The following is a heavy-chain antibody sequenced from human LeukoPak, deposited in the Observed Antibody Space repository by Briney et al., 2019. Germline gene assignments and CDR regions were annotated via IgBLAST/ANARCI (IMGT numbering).Heavy chain of an antibody. CDR2: IYYRRSN. V-gene: IGHV4-59*08. D-gene: IGHD6-19*01. CDR3: ARIDRAVAGMIDY. Sequence: SETLSLTCTVSGGSISSYFWSWIRQPPGKGLEWIGYIYYRRSNKYNPSLKSRVTMSVDTSKNQFSLKLSSVTAADTAVYYCARIDRAVAGMIDYWGQGTLVTVSS. CDR1: GGSISSYF. J-gene: IGHJ4*02.